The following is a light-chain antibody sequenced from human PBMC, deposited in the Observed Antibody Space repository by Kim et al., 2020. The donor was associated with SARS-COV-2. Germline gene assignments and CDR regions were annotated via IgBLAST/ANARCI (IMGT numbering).Light chain of an antibody. CDR1: SSNIGPNY. V-gene: IGLV1-47*01. CDR3: AAWDDSLSGWV. J-gene: IGLJ3*02. Sequence: GKRVTVTCSGNSSNIGPNYVYWYQHFPGTAPKLLIFRNYQRPSGVPDRFSGSKSGTSASLAIIGLRSEDEADYHCAAWDDSLSGWVFGGGTKVTVL. CDR2: RNY.